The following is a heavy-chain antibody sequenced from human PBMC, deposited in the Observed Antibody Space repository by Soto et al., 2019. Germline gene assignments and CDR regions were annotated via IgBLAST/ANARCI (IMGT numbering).Heavy chain of an antibody. CDR1: GYTFTSYY. CDR2: INPSSDRT. D-gene: IGHD3-3*01. CDR3: ARGERFLEWLLKTFDP. J-gene: IGHJ5*02. V-gene: IGHV1-46*01. Sequence: ASVKVYCKASGYTFTSYYMHWVRQAPGQGLKWIEIINPSSDRTSSEQKFQGRVTMTRDKSTSTVYMELSSLRSEDTAVYYCARGERFLEWLLKTFDPWGQGTLVTVSS.